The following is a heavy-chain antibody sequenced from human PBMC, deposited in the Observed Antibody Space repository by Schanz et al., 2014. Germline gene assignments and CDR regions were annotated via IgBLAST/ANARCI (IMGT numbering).Heavy chain of an antibody. CDR2: VSSDGNND. V-gene: IGHV3-30*18. CDR1: GFTFSSYS. J-gene: IGHJ4*02. Sequence: MQLLESGGGLVQPGGSLRLSCTASGFTFSSYSMNWVRQAPGKGLEWVALVSSDGNNDYYTDSVKGRFTISRDNSKNTLYLQMNSLRAEDTAVYFCAKIERNEDWGQGTLVTVSS. CDR3: AKIERNED. D-gene: IGHD1-1*01.